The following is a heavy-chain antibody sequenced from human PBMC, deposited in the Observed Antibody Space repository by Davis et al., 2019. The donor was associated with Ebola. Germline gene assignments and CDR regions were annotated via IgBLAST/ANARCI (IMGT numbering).Heavy chain of an antibody. CDR1: GFTFSSYS. D-gene: IGHD3-3*01. V-gene: IGHV3-23*01. CDR2: ISGSGGST. Sequence: GESPKISCAASGFTFSSYSMSWVRQAPGKGLEWVAAISGSGGSTYYADSVKGRFTISRDNSKHTLYLQMNSLRAEDTAVYYCAKSGLSFGVVKYHYGMDVWGKGTTVTVSS. J-gene: IGHJ6*04. CDR3: AKSGLSFGVVKYHYGMDV.